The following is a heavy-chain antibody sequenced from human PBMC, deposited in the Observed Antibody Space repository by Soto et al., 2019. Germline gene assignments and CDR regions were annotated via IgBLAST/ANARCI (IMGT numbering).Heavy chain of an antibody. V-gene: IGHV1-69*01. J-gene: IGHJ4*01. CDR2: IIPVFGTA. CDR3: ATGGGYYYDRSGHSAWF. D-gene: IGHD3-22*01. CDR1: GGIFNNYA. Sequence: QVQLVQSGAEVKKPGSSVKVSCKASGGIFNNYAISWVRQAPGQGLEWMGGIIPVFGTADYAQKFQGRVTITADESTSTAYMELSSLRSEDTAVYYCATGGGYYYDRSGHSAWFWGQGTLVTVSS.